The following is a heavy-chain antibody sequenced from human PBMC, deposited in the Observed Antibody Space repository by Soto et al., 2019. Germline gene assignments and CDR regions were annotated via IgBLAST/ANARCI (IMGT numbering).Heavy chain of an antibody. J-gene: IGHJ4*02. V-gene: IGHV4-30-4*01. CDR2: IYYSGST. CDR1: GGSISSGDYY. D-gene: IGHD3-22*01. Sequence: KPSETLSLTCTVSGGSISSGDYYWSWIRQPPGKGLEWIGYIYYSGSTYYNPSLKSRVTISVDTSKNQFSLKLSSVTAADTAVYYCARTYYYVSSGYSYYFDYWGQGTLVTAPQ. CDR3: ARTYYYVSSGYSYYFDY.